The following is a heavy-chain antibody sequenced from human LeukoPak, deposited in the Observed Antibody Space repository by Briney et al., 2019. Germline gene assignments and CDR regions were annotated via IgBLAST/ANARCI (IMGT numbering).Heavy chain of an antibody. CDR3: AKGSSAWNEVFHFDY. D-gene: IGHD6-19*01. J-gene: IGHJ4*02. Sequence: PGGSLRLSCEASGFTFSSYAMSWVRQAPGKGLECISGFSGSGGSTYYADSVKGRFTIYRDNSQNTLYLQMNSLRAEDMALYYCAKGSSAWNEVFHFDYWGQGTLVTVSS. CDR2: FSGSGGST. CDR1: GFTFSSYA. V-gene: IGHV3-23*01.